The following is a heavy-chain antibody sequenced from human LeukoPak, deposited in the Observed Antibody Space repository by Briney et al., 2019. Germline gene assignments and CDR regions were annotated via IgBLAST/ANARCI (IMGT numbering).Heavy chain of an antibody. D-gene: IGHD6-13*01. J-gene: IGHJ4*02. CDR2: INHSGSI. Sequence: SETLSLTCAVYGVSFSAYYWTWIRQPPGKGLEWIGEINHSGSINYNPSLKSRVTISVDTSKNQFSLKLSSVTAADTAVYYCASEAAAGTTSFDYWGQGTLVTVSS. CDR1: GVSFSAYY. CDR3: ASEAAAGTTSFDY. V-gene: IGHV4-34*01.